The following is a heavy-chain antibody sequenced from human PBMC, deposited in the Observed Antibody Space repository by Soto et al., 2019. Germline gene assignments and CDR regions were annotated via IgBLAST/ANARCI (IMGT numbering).Heavy chain of an antibody. CDR3: ARARIAARPRIYYGMDV. V-gene: IGHV4-30-4*01. D-gene: IGHD6-6*01. CDR2: IYYSGST. J-gene: IGHJ6*02. Sequence: TLSLTCTVPGGSLSSGDYYWGWVRQPPGKGLEWIGYIYYSGSTYYNPSLKSRVTISVDTSKNQFSLKLSSVTAADTAVYYCARARIAARPRIYYGMDVWGQGTTVTVSS. CDR1: GGSLSSGDYY.